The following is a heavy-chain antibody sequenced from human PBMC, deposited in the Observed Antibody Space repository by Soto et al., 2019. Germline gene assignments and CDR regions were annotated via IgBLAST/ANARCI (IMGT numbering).Heavy chain of an antibody. CDR3: AIDYYDSSGYYSI. CDR2: INAGNGNT. J-gene: IGHJ4*02. D-gene: IGHD3-22*01. CDR1: GYTFTSYA. V-gene: IGHV1-3*01. Sequence: ASVKVSCKASGYTFTSYAMHWVRQAPGQRLERMGWINAGNGNTKYSQKFQGRVTITRDTSAGTAYMELSSLRSEDTAVYYCAIDYYDSSGYYSIWGQGTLVTVSS.